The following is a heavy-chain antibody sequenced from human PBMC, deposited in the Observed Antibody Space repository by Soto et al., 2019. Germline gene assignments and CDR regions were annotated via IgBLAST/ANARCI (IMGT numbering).Heavy chain of an antibody. J-gene: IGHJ4*02. CDR1: GFTFSSYA. D-gene: IGHD6-13*01. V-gene: IGHV3-30-3*01. CDR2: ISYDGSNK. Sequence: GGSLRLSCAASGFTFSSYAMHWVRQAPGKGLEWVAVISYDGSNKYYADSVKGRFTISRDNSKNTLYLQMNSLRAEDTAVYYCARDPSWYPNYYFDYWGQGTLVTVSS. CDR3: ARDPSWYPNYYFDY.